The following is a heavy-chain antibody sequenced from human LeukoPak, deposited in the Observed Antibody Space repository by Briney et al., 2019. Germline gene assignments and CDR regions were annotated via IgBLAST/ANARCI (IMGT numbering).Heavy chain of an antibody. CDR2: ISTTGST. D-gene: IGHD3-10*01. CDR3: ATQGITMVRGVKPDLYYFDH. Sequence: SQTLSLTCTVSGGSINSGSHYWSWIRQPAGKGLEWIGHISTTGSTKYNSSLKSRVTISVDTSKNQFSLKLTSVTAADTAVYFCATQGITMVRGVKPDLYYFDHWGQGNLVTVSS. V-gene: IGHV4-61*09. CDR1: GGSINSGSHY. J-gene: IGHJ4*02.